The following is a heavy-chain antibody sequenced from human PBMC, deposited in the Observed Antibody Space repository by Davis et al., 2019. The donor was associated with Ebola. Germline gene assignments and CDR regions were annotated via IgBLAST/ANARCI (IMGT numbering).Heavy chain of an antibody. CDR3: TRLTGDLIWYFDL. CDR2: IKEDGSDK. V-gene: IGHV3-7*03. Sequence: PGGSLRLSCAASGFTFSTYWMSWVRQAPGKGLEWVANIKEDGSDKYYVDSVKGRFTISRDNAKSSLYLQMNSLRAEDTAVYHCTRLTGDLIWYFDLWGRGSLVTVSS. J-gene: IGHJ2*01. CDR1: GFTFSTYW. D-gene: IGHD7-27*01.